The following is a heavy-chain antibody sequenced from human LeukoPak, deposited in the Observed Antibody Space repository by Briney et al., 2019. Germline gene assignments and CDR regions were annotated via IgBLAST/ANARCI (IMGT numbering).Heavy chain of an antibody. CDR2: VKRDGSET. Sequence: GGSLRLSCAASGFTLSSHKMRWVRQAPGKGLEWVADVKRDGSETYHVDSVKGRFTISRDNARNSLYLQMNSLRAEDTAIYYCARDFSWASDPWGQGTLVTVSS. D-gene: IGHD2-15*01. CDR1: GFTLSSHK. V-gene: IGHV3-7*01. CDR3: ARDFSWASDP. J-gene: IGHJ5*02.